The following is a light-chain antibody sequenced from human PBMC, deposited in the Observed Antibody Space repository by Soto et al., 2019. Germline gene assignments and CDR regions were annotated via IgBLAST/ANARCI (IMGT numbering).Light chain of an antibody. Sequence: QSVLTQPASVSGTPGQSITISGTGTSSDVGGYNYVSWYQQYPGKAPKLIIYDVSNRPSGVSCRFSGSKSGNTAALTISGLQAEDEADYYCNSYAGASYVFGAGTKVTVL. CDR2: DVS. CDR3: NSYAGASYV. CDR1: SSDVGGYNY. J-gene: IGLJ1*01. V-gene: IGLV2-14*01.